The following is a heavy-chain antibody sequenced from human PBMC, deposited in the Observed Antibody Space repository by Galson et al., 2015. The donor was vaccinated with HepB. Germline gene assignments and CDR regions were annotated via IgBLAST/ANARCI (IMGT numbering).Heavy chain of an antibody. CDR3: ARSSSNYVRWFDP. D-gene: IGHD4-11*01. CDR1: GGTFSSYA. J-gene: IGHJ5*02. V-gene: IGHV1-69*13. Sequence: SVKVSCKASGGTFSSYAISWVRQAPGQGLEWMGGIIPIFGTANYAQKFQGRVTITADESTSTAYMELSSLRSEDTAVYYCARSSSNYVRWFDPWGQGTLVTVSS. CDR2: IIPIFGTA.